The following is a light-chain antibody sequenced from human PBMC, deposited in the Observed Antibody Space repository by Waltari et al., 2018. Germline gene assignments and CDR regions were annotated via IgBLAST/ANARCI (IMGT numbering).Light chain of an antibody. CDR2: GAT. J-gene: IGLJ1*01. CDR3: FSFVAANSFV. CDR1: SNDIGNYDL. Sequence: QSALTQPASVSGSPGQSITLSCTGTSNDIGNYDLVSWYQQRPGEAPKLLMYGATKRPSGVSNHFSGSKSGKTASLTISGLQTEDEADYYCFSFVAANSFVFGPGTKVTVL. V-gene: IGLV2-23*01.